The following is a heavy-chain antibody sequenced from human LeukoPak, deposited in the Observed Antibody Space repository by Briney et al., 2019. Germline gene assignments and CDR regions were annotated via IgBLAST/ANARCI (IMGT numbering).Heavy chain of an antibody. D-gene: IGHD3-3*01. J-gene: IGHJ5*02. V-gene: IGHV3-23*01. CDR3: VKGGQRYGFWRFDH. CDR1: GFSFSDCA. CDR2: ISGSGGST. Sequence: GESLRLSCVASGFSFSDCAMSWIRQSPAKGLEWVSSISGSGGSTYYADPVKGRSTISRDNSKNTLFLQVNSLRGEDMGRYYCVKGGQRYGFWRFDHWGQGTLVAVSS.